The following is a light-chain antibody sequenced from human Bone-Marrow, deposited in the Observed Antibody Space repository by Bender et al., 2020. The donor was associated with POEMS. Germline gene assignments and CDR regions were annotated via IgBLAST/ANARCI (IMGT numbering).Light chain of an antibody. CDR1: SSDVGGYNY. V-gene: IGLV2-11*01. CDR2: DVS. CDR3: CSYAGGYTWV. Sequence: QSALTQPRSVSGFPGQSVTFPFTGTSSDVGGYNYVSWYQHYPDKAPKLMIYDVSKRPSGVPVRFSGSKSGNQASLTISGLQAGDEADYYCCSYAGGYTWVFGGGTTLTVL. J-gene: IGLJ3*02.